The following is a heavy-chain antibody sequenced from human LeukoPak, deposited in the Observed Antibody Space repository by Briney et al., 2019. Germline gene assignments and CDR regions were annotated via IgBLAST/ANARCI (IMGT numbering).Heavy chain of an antibody. Sequence: SVKVSCKASGGTFSSYAISWVRQAPGQGLEWMGRIIPIFGTANYAQKFQGRVTITTDESTSTAYMDLSSLRSEDTAVYYCARDGWHRAGDGYNIRLAFDIWGQGTMVTVSS. CDR3: ARDGWHRAGDGYNIRLAFDI. J-gene: IGHJ3*02. D-gene: IGHD5-24*01. CDR1: GGTFSSYA. V-gene: IGHV1-69*05. CDR2: IIPIFGTA.